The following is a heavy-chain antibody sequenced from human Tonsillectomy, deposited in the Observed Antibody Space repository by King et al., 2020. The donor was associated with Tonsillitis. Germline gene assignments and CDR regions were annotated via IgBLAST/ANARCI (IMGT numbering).Heavy chain of an antibody. D-gene: IGHD6-19*01. V-gene: IGHV1-18*04. CDR1: GYTFVNYD. CDR3: ARELKTPVADDLYYYYGMDV. Sequence: QLVQSGAEVKKPGASVKVSCKTSGYTFVNYDITWVRQAPGQGLEWVGRISVYNGDTNHAQRFEGKVTLTTDTSTRTAYMELRSLRSDDTAVYYCARELKTPVADDLYYYYGMDVWGQGTTVAVSS. J-gene: IGHJ6*02. CDR2: ISVYNGDT.